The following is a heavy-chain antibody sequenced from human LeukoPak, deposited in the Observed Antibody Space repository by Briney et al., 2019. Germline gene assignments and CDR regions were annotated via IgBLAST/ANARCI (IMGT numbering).Heavy chain of an antibody. D-gene: IGHD3-16*02. CDR2: ISSSGSTI. J-gene: IGHJ6*03. CDR1: GFTFSDYY. Sequence: GGSMRLSCAASGFTFSDYYMSWIRQAPGKWLEWVSYISSSGSTIYYADSVKGRFTISGDNAKKSLYLQMNSLRAEDTAVYYCARDLKAGVVWGSYRQIYYMDVWGKGTTVTISS. CDR3: ARDLKAGVVWGSYRQIYYMDV. V-gene: IGHV3-11*04.